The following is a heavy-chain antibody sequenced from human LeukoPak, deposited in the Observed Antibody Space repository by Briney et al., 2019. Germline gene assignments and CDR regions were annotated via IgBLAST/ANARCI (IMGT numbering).Heavy chain of an antibody. CDR3: ARGGDYAGEYFDY. J-gene: IGHJ4*02. CDR2: IYHTGST. Sequence: SETLSLTCTVSGGSISSGGDYWTWIRQLPGKGLEWIGYIYHTGSTFCNPPLKSRVTISVDRSKNQFSLKLSSVTAADTAVYYCARGGDYAGEYFDYWGQGTLVTVSS. CDR1: GGSISSGGDY. V-gene: IGHV4-30-2*01. D-gene: IGHD4-17*01.